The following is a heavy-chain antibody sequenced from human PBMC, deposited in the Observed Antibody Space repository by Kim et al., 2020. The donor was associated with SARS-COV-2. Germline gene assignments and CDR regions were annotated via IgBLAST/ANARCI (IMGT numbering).Heavy chain of an antibody. CDR1: GGSFSGYY. D-gene: IGHD3-3*01. CDR3: ARGSRFLEWLLYLVDENWFDP. V-gene: IGHV4-34*01. J-gene: IGHJ5*02. CDR2: INHSGST. Sequence: SETLSLTCAVYGGSFSGYYWSWIRQPPGKGLEWIGEINHSGSTNYNPSLKSRVTISVDTSKNQFSLKLSSVTAADTAVYYCARGSRFLEWLLYLVDENWFDPWGQGTLVTVSS.